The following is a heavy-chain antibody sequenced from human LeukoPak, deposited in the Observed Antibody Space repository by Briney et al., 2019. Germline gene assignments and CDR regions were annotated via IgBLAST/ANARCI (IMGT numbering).Heavy chain of an antibody. V-gene: IGHV1-69*04. J-gene: IGHJ5*02. CDR3: ARGLPPSGSFDP. Sequence: ASVKVSCKASGGTFSSYAISWVRQAPGQGLEWMGRIIPILGIANYAQKFQGRVTITADKSTSTAYMELSSLRSEDTAVYYCARGLPPSGSFDPWGQGTLVTVSS. CDR1: GGTFSSYA. D-gene: IGHD1-26*01. CDR2: IIPILGIA.